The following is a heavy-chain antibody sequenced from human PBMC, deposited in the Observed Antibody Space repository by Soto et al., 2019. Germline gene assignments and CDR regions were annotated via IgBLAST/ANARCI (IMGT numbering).Heavy chain of an antibody. CDR1: GGSVSSGSYY. J-gene: IGHJ4*02. V-gene: IGHV4-61*01. CDR2: IYYSGST. D-gene: IGHD3-3*01. CDR3: AREVGETYYDFWSGYYPRGYFDY. Sequence: PSETLSLTCTVSGGSVSSGSYYWSWIRQPPGKGLEWIGYIYYSGSTNYNPSLKSRVTISVDTSKNQFSLKLSSVTAADTAVYYCAREVGETYYDFWSGYYPRGYFDYWGQGTLVTVSS.